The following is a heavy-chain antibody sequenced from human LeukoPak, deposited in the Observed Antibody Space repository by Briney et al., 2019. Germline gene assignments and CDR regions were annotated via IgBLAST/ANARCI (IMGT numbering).Heavy chain of an antibody. CDR1: GFTFDDYA. CDR2: ISWNSGSI. V-gene: IGHV3-9*03. J-gene: IGHJ6*03. CDR3: AKGIKAVAGRGDYMDV. D-gene: IGHD6-19*01. Sequence: PGRSLRLSCAASGFTFDDYATHWVRQAPGKGLEWVSGISWNSGSIGYADSVKGRFTISRDNAKNSLYLQMNSLRAEDMALYCCAKGIKAVAGRGDYMDVWGKGTTVTVSS.